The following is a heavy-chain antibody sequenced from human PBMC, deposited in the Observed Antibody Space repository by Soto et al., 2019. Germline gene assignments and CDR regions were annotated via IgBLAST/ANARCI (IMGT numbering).Heavy chain of an antibody. D-gene: IGHD4-17*01. CDR3: ASSNGDYLHY. J-gene: IGHJ4*02. Sequence: SSETLSLTCTVSGGSISSYYWSWIRQPPGKGLEWVGYIYYSGSTNYNPSLKSRVTISVDTSKNQFSLKLSSVTAADTAVYYCASSNGDYLHYWGQGTLVTVSS. CDR1: GGSISSYY. V-gene: IGHV4-59*01. CDR2: IYYSGST.